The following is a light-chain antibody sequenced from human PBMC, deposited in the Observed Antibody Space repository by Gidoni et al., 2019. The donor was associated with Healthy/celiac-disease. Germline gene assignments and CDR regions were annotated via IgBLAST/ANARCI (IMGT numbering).Light chain of an antibody. CDR2: AAS. CDR1: QSISSY. J-gene: IGKJ1*01. Sequence: DIQMTQSPSSLSASVGDRVTITCRASQSISSYLNWYQQKPGKAPKLLIYAASSLQSGVPSMFSGSGSGTDFTLTISSLQPEDFATYYCKQSYSTPWTFGQGTKVEIK. CDR3: KQSYSTPWT. V-gene: IGKV1-39*01.